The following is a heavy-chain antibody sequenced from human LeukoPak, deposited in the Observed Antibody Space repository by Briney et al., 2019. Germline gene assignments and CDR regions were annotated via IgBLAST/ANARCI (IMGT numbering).Heavy chain of an antibody. D-gene: IGHD2-8*01. J-gene: IGHJ4*02. CDR1: GGSISSSGYY. CDR2: MYYSGST. CDR3: ARAWDIVLMVYAPTLDY. V-gene: IGHV4-39*07. Sequence: SETLSLTCTVSGGSISSSGYYWGWIRQPPGKGLEWIGSMYYSGSTYYNPSLKSRVTISVDTSKNQFSLKLSSVTAADTAVYYCARAWDIVLMVYAPTLDYWGQGTLVTVSS.